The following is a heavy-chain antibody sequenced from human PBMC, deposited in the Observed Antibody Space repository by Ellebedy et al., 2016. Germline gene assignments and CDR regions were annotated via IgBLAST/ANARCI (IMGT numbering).Heavy chain of an antibody. J-gene: IGHJ4*02. D-gene: IGHD1-26*01. CDR1: GYTFTDYY. Sequence: ASVKVSXXASGYTFTDYYIHWVRQAPGQGLEWMAWINPNSGDTKFAQKFQGRVTLTTDTSISTAYVELSSLLSDDTAVYFCARGSIIGGTSTPFDFWGQGSLVTVSS. CDR2: INPNSGDT. V-gene: IGHV1-2*02. CDR3: ARGSIIGGTSTPFDF.